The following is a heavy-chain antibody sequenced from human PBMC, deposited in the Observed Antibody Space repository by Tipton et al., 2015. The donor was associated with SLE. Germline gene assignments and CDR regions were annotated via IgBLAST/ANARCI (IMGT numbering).Heavy chain of an antibody. Sequence: LRLSCTVSGASITTYYWTWIRQSPDKGLEWIGNIYHSGTTNSNPSPRGRITMSVDASGNLFSLKLSSVTAADTAVYYCARVGSTFDYWGQGTLVTVSS. V-gene: IGHV4-59*08. CDR2: IYHSGTT. D-gene: IGHD6-13*01. CDR1: GASITTYY. J-gene: IGHJ4*02. CDR3: ARVGSTFDY.